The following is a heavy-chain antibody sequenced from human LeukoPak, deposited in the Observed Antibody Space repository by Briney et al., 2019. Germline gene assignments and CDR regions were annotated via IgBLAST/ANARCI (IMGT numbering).Heavy chain of an antibody. D-gene: IGHD3-10*01. CDR1: GFIFSNYA. CDR2: IGGVSESF. Sequence: PGGSLRLSCAASGFIFSNYAMTWVRQAPGKGLEWVSIIGGVSESFYYADSVKGRFTVSRDNSKDTLYLQINSLRDEDTAVYYCARRWLGDPYGMDAWGQGTTVSVSS. CDR3: ARRWLGDPYGMDA. V-gene: IGHV3-23*01. J-gene: IGHJ6*02.